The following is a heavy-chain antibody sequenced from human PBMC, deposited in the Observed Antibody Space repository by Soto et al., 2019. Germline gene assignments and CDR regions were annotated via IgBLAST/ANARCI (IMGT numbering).Heavy chain of an antibody. CDR1: GFTFDDFG. J-gene: IGHJ4*02. CDR3: AKEMFPRTVPDSSSPWGDY. V-gene: IGHV3-30*18. Sequence: QVQLVESGGGVVQPGTSLKLSCAASGFTFDDFGFHWVRQAPGKGLEWVATLSYDGSHEYYADSVKGRFTISRDNSKITLYLQMNSLKTEDTAMCYCAKEMFPRTVPDSSSPWGDYWGQGTLVTVSS. D-gene: IGHD3-22*01. CDR2: LSYDGSHE.